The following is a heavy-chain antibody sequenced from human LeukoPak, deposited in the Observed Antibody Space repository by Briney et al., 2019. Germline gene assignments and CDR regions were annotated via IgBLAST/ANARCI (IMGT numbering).Heavy chain of an antibody. Sequence: GGSLRLSCADSEFTFSDYAMSWVRQAPGKGLEWVSAISGAGGSTYYADSVKGRFTISRDNSKNTLYLQMNSLRSDDTAVYYCAREEGAPIAAANIWGLGTMVTVSS. D-gene: IGHD6-13*01. V-gene: IGHV3-23*01. J-gene: IGHJ3*02. CDR1: EFTFSDYA. CDR2: ISGAGGST. CDR3: AREEGAPIAAANI.